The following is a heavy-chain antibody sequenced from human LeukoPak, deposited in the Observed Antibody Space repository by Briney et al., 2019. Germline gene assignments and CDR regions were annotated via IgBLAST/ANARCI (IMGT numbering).Heavy chain of an antibody. V-gene: IGHV3-23*01. CDR2: ISGSGDRT. CDR1: GFTFSSNA. Sequence: GGSLRLSCADSGFTFSSNAMSCVRQAPGKGLEGVSAISGSGDRTYYADSVKGRFSISRDNSKNTLYLQMNSLRAEDTAVYYCAKILDTVTSYYYGMDVWGQGTTVTVSS. D-gene: IGHD4-17*01. CDR3: AKILDTVTSYYYGMDV. J-gene: IGHJ6*02.